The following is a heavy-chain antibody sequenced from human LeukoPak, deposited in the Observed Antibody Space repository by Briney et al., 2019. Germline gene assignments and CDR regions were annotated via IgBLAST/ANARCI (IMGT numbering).Heavy chain of an antibody. V-gene: IGHV1-18*01. J-gene: IGHJ6*03. CDR3: ATTRSSSWSYYYYYYMDV. CDR1: GYTFTSYG. Sequence: ASVKVSCKASGYTFTSYGISWVRQAPGQGLEWMGWISAYNGNTNYAQKLQGRVTMTTDTSTSTAYMELRSLRSDDTAVYYCATTRSSSWSYYYYYYMDVWGKGTTVTVSS. D-gene: IGHD6-13*01. CDR2: ISAYNGNT.